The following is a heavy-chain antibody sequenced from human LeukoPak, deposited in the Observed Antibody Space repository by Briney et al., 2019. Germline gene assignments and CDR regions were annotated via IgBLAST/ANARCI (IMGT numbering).Heavy chain of an antibody. CDR2: ISYDGSNK. CDR1: GFTFSSYG. J-gene: IGHJ4*02. D-gene: IGHD6-13*01. CDR3: AKDLLYSRLSSSWYYFDY. Sequence: GGSLRLSCAASGFTFSSYGMHWVRQAPGKGLEWVAVISYDGSNKYYADSVKGRFTISRDNSKNTLYLQMNSLRAEDTAVYYCAKDLLYSRLSSSWYYFDYWGQGTLVTVSS. V-gene: IGHV3-30*18.